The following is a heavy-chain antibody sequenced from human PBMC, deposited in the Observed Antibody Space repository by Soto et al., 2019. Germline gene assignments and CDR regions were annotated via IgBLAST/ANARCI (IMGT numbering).Heavy chain of an antibody. CDR3: AREIVTAGGNNYFDP. CDR2: VYHTGDT. CDR1: GGTVVSSHW. Sequence: SETLSLTCGVSGGTVVSSHWWSWVRQSPGRGLEWIGNVYHTGDTNFNPYLQSQATFSVDKSNNQFSLRLTSVTAADTAVYFCAREIVTAGGNNYFDPWGPGTLVTVSS. J-gene: IGHJ5*02. V-gene: IGHV4-4*02. D-gene: IGHD2-21*02.